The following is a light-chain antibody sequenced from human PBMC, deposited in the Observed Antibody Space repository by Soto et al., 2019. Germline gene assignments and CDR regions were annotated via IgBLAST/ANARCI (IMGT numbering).Light chain of an antibody. V-gene: IGKV3-20*01. J-gene: IGKJ4*01. Sequence: EIVLTQSPGTLSLSPGERATLSCRASQSVSSSFLAWYQQKPGQAPRLLIYGASSRATGSPDRFSCSGSGTDFTLTISRLEPEDVAVYYCQQYGSSPLTFGGGTKVEIK. CDR3: QQYGSSPLT. CDR2: GAS. CDR1: QSVSSSF.